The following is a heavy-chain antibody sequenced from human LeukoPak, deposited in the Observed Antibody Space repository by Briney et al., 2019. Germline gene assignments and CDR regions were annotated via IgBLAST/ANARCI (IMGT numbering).Heavy chain of an antibody. J-gene: IGHJ6*02. D-gene: IGHD3-10*01. Sequence: SETLSLTCTVSGGSISSSSYYWGWIRQPPGKGLEWIGSIYYSGSTYYNPSLKSRVTISEDTSKNQFSLKLGPVTAADTAVYYCARVLNYYGSGSYYNVFHYYYYYAMDVWGQGTTVTVSS. V-gene: IGHV4-39*01. CDR3: ARVLNYYGSGSYYNVFHYYYYYAMDV. CDR1: GGSISSSSYY. CDR2: IYYSGST.